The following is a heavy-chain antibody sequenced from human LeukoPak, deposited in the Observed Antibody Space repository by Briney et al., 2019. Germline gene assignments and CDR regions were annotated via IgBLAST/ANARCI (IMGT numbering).Heavy chain of an antibody. CDR2: IYYSGST. Sequence: SQTLSLTCTVSGGSISSGDYYWSWIRQPPGKGLEWIGYIYYSGSTYYNPSLKSRVTISVDTSKNQFSLKLSSVTAADTAVYYCAREGSGRYSRWFDPWGQGTLVTVSS. J-gene: IGHJ5*02. CDR3: AREGSGRYSRWFDP. D-gene: IGHD3-10*01. CDR1: GGSISSGDYY. V-gene: IGHV4-30-4*08.